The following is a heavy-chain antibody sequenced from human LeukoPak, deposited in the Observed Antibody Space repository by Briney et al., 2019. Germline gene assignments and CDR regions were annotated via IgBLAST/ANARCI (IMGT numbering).Heavy chain of an antibody. CDR2: IYYSGST. CDR3: ASGRRGGLQKPGYFDY. D-gene: IGHD4-11*01. CDR1: GGSISSSSYY. J-gene: IGHJ4*02. Sequence: SETLSLTCTVSGGSISSSSYYWGWIRQPPGKGLEWIGSIYYSGSTYYNPSLKSRVTISVDTSKNQFSLKLSSVTAADTAVYYCASGRRGGLQKPGYFDYWGQGTLVTVSS. V-gene: IGHV4-39*01.